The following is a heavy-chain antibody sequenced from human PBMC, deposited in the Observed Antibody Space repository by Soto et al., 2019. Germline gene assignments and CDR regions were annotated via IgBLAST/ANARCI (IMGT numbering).Heavy chain of an antibody. J-gene: IGHJ6*02. D-gene: IGHD1-20*01. Sequence: EASVKVSCKASGYTFTSYAMHWVRQAPGQRLEWMGWINAGNGNTKYSQKFQGRVTITRDTSASTAYMELSSLRSEDTAVYYCARDRTITGNDVYYYYGMDVWGQGTTVTVSS. CDR1: GYTFTSYA. CDR3: ARDRTITGNDVYYYYGMDV. CDR2: INAGNGNT. V-gene: IGHV1-3*01.